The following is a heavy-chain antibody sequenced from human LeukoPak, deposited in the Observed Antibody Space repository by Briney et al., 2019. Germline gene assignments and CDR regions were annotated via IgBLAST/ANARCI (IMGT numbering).Heavy chain of an antibody. CDR1: GHTFTSYD. J-gene: IGHJ6*03. V-gene: IGHV1-8*01. Sequence: GASVKVSCKASGHTFTSYDINWVRQATGQGLEWMGWMNPNSGNTGYAQKFQGRVTMTRNTSISTAYMELSSLRSEDTAVYYCARTLGDSSGYYDYYYYMDVWGKGTTVTVSS. CDR2: MNPNSGNT. D-gene: IGHD3-22*01. CDR3: ARTLGDSSGYYDYYYYMDV.